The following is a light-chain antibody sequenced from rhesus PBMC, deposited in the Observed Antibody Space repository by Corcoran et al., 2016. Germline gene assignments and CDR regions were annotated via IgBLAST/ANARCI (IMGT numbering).Light chain of an antibody. V-gene: IGKV1-32*02. CDR1: QGISSY. CDR3: QQGNSTPPWT. Sequence: DIQMSQSPSSLSASVGDRVTITCRASQGISSYLNWYQQKPGKAPKLLIFYANSLASGVPSRLRGSGAGTEFTLTISSLQPEVFAPYYCQQGNSTPPWTFGQGTKVDIK. J-gene: IGKJ1*01. CDR2: YAN.